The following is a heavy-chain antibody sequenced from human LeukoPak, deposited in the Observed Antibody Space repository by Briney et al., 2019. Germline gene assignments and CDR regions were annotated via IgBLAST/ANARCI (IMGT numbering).Heavy chain of an antibody. V-gene: IGHV4-34*01. J-gene: IGHJ4*02. Sequence: SETLSLTCAVYGGSFSGYYWSWIRQPPGKGLEWNGEINHSGSTNYNPSLKSRVTISVDTSKNQFSLKLSSVTAADTAVYYCARESYGGNPFDYWGQGTLVTVSS. CDR2: INHSGST. D-gene: IGHD4-23*01. CDR1: GGSFSGYY. CDR3: ARESYGGNPFDY.